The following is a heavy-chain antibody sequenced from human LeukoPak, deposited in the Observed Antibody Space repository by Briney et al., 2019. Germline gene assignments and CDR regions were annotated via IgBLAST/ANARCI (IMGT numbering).Heavy chain of an antibody. CDR1: GYTFTSYD. Sequence: GASVKVSCKASGYTFTSYDINWVRQATGQGLEWMGWMNPSSGKTGYAQKFQGRVTITRNTSISTVYMEMSSLKSEDTAVYYCARGYGTSDGDGEYRGQGTLVTVSS. V-gene: IGHV1-8*01. CDR2: MNPSSGKT. J-gene: IGHJ4*02. D-gene: IGHD3-10*01. CDR3: ARGYGTSDGDGEY.